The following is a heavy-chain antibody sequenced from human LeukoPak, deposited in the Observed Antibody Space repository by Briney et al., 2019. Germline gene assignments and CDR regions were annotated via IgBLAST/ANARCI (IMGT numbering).Heavy chain of an antibody. D-gene: IGHD3-22*01. CDR2: IYYSGST. J-gene: IGHJ3*02. CDR3: ARENSSGSDAFDI. V-gene: IGHV4-31*03. Sequence: SETLFLTCTVSGGSISSGGYYWSWIRQHPGKGLEWIGYIYYSGSTYYNPSLKSRVTISVDTSKNQFSLKLSSVTAADTAVYYCARENSSGSDAFDIWGQGTMVTVSS. CDR1: GGSISSGGYY.